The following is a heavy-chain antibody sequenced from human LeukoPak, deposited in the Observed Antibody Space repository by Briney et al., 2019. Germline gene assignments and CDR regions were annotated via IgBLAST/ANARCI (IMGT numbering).Heavy chain of an antibody. V-gene: IGHV3-23*01. CDR2: ISGSGDST. D-gene: IGHD6-13*01. CDR3: AKTRPLDSSSWSHGDY. Sequence: GGSLRLSCAASGFTFNSYAMSWVRQAPGKGLEWVSAISGSGDSTYYGDSVKGRFTISRDNSKNTLYLQMNSLRAEDTAVYYCAKTRPLDSSSWSHGDYWGQGTLVTVSS. CDR1: GFTFNSYA. J-gene: IGHJ4*02.